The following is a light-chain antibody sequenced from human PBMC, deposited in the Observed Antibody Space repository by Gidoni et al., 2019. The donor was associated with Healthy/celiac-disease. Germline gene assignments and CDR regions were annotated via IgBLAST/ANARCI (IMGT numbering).Light chain of an antibody. CDR1: QGISSY. V-gene: IGKV1-9*01. Sequence: DIQLTQSPSFLSASVGDRVTITCRASQGISSYLAWYQQKPGKAPKLLIYTASTLQSGVSSRFSGSGSGTEFTLTISSLQPEDFATYYCQQFNSYPPFTFXPXTKVXIK. CDR2: TAS. CDR3: QQFNSYPPFT. J-gene: IGKJ3*01.